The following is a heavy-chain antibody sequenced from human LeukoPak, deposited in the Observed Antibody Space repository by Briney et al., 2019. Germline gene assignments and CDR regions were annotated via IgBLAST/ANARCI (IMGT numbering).Heavy chain of an antibody. D-gene: IGHD3-3*01. V-gene: IGHV1-18*01. CDR1: GYTFTNSG. CDR3: ARAGDGYYDSRRWFDP. J-gene: IGHJ5*02. CDR2: ISVYNGNT. Sequence: GASVKVSCKASGYTFTNSGLTWVRQAPGQGLEWMGWISVYNGNTNYAQKLQGRVTITADESTSTAYMELSSLRSEDTAVYYCARAGDGYYDSRRWFDPWGQGTLVTVSS.